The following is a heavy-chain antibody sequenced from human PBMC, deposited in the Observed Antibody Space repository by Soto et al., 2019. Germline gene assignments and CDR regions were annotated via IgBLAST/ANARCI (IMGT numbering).Heavy chain of an antibody. CDR1: GGSFSGYY. V-gene: IGHV4-34*01. CDR3: ARDARRPPYDPYQLRRSKNWFDP. Sequence: PSETLSLTCAVYGGSFSGYYWSWIRQPPGEGLEWIGEINHSGSTNYNPSLKSRVTISVDTSKNQFSLKLSSVTAADTAVYYCARDARRPPYDPYQLRRSKNWFDPWGQGTLVTVSS. D-gene: IGHD2-2*01. CDR2: INHSGST. J-gene: IGHJ5*02.